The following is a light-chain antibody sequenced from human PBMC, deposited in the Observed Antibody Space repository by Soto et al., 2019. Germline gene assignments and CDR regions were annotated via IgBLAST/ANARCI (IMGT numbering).Light chain of an antibody. J-gene: IGKJ4*01. V-gene: IGKV3-15*01. Sequence: EIVMTQSPATLSVSPWERVTLSWMASQSVGSSLAWYQHKPGQAPRLLIYSASTRATAVPARFSGAGSGTEFTLTISSLQSEDFAVYYCQQYNNWPLVTFGGGTKVDIK. CDR1: QSVGSS. CDR2: SAS. CDR3: QQYNNWPLVT.